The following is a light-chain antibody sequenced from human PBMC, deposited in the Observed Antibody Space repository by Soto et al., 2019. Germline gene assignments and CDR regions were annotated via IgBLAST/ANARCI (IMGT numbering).Light chain of an antibody. CDR3: SSYTTTTTLEA. CDR1: SSDVGGYKF. J-gene: IGLJ2*01. V-gene: IGLV2-14*01. Sequence: QSALTQPASVSGSPGQSITISCTGTSSDVGGYKFVSWYQQHPGKVPKLMIYEVSYRPSGVSNRFSGSKSGNTASLTISGLQAEVEADYYCSSYTTTTTLEAFGVGTPLTVL. CDR2: EVS.